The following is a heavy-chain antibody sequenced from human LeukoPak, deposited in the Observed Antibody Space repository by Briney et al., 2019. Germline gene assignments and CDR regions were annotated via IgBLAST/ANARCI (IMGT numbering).Heavy chain of an antibody. Sequence: GGFLRLSCAASGFTFSSYWMSWVRQAPGKGLEWVANIKQDGSEKYYVDSVKGRFTISRDNAKNSLYLQMNSLRAEDTAVYYCARERTGRRYDSSGYYKAFDIWGQGTMVTVSS. CDR3: ARERTGRRYDSSGYYKAFDI. CDR2: IKQDGSEK. J-gene: IGHJ3*02. CDR1: GFTFSSYW. D-gene: IGHD3-22*01. V-gene: IGHV3-7*01.